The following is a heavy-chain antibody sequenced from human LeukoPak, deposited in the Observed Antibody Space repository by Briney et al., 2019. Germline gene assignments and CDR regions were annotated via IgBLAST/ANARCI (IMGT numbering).Heavy chain of an antibody. Sequence: ASVKVSCKASGYTFTSYYMHWVRQAPGQGLEWMGIINPSGGSTSYAQKFQGRVTMTRDTSTSTVYMELSSLRSEDTAVYYCARPWTRGDRGLEGVFDYWGQGTLVTVSS. CDR2: INPSGGST. CDR1: GYTFTSYY. CDR3: ARPWTRGDRGLEGVFDY. D-gene: IGHD2-21*02. V-gene: IGHV1-46*01. J-gene: IGHJ4*02.